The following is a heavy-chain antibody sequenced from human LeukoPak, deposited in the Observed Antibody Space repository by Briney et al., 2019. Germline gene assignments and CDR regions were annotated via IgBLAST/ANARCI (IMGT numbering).Heavy chain of an antibody. CDR3: ARTSLSGWYDS. Sequence: GGSLRLSCAASGFTLSGYDMHWVRQAPGKGLEWVSAIGIDGDTYYPGSVKGRFTISRENVKNSLYLQMNSLRAGDTAVYYCARTSLSGWYDSWGQGTLITVSS. J-gene: IGHJ5*01. CDR2: IGIDGDT. V-gene: IGHV3-13*01. D-gene: IGHD6-19*01. CDR1: GFTLSGYD.